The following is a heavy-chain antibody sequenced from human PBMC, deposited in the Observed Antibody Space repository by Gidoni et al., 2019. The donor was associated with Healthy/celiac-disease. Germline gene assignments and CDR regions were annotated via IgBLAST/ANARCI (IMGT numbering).Heavy chain of an antibody. J-gene: IGHJ3*02. CDR1: GFTFDDYA. CDR3: AKAPREWLRDDAFDI. Sequence: EVQLVESGGGLVQPGRSLRLSWAASGFTFDDYAMHWVRQAPGKGLEWVSGISWNSGSIGYADSVKGRFTISRDNAKNSLYLQMNSLRAEDTALYYCAKAPREWLRDDAFDIWGQGTMVTVSS. CDR2: ISWNSGSI. D-gene: IGHD5-12*01. V-gene: IGHV3-9*01.